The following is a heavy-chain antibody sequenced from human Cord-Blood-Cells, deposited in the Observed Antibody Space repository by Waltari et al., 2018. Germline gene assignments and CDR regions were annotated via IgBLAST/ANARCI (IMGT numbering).Heavy chain of an antibody. J-gene: IGHJ6*02. CDR1: GGPFSSYA. Sequence: QVQLVQSGAEVTKPGSSVKVSCQASGGPFSSYAISMVAPAPGQGLEWMGGIIPIFGTANYAQKFQGRVTITADESTSTAYMELSSLRSEDTAVYYCARFSDRTAALYYGMDVWGQGTTVTVSS. D-gene: IGHD6-13*01. V-gene: IGHV1-69*01. CDR3: ARFSDRTAALYYGMDV. CDR2: IIPIFGTA.